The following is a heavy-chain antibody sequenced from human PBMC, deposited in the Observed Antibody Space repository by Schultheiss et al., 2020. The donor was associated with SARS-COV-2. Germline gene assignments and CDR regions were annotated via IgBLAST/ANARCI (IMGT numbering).Heavy chain of an antibody. CDR3: ARAKSDSWGYYYYHMDV. Sequence: SETLSLTCTVSAYSISTDYYWGWIRQPPGKGLEWIGSMYHSGSTYYNPSLRSRVTINVDTSKNRFSLHLTSVTAADTAIYYCARAKSDSWGYYYYHMDVWGKGTTVTVSS. CDR2: MYHSGST. J-gene: IGHJ6*03. CDR1: AYSISTDYY. D-gene: IGHD7-27*01. V-gene: IGHV4-38-2*02.